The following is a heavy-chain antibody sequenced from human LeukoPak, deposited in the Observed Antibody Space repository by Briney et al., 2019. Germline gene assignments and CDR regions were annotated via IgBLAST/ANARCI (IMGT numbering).Heavy chain of an antibody. Sequence: PGGSLRLSCAASGFTFSTYSMNGVRQAPGKGLEWVSSISGSSTYIYYADSVKGRFPISRDNAKNSLYLHMNSLRAEDTAVYYCARRYCSGGSCYCDYWGQGTLVTVSS. J-gene: IGHJ4*02. CDR3: ARRYCSGGSCYCDY. V-gene: IGHV3-21*01. D-gene: IGHD2-15*01. CDR1: GFTFSTYS. CDR2: ISGSSTYI.